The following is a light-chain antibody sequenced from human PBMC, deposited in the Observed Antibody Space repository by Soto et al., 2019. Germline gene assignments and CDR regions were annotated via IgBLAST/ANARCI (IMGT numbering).Light chain of an antibody. CDR1: QSISTW. CDR2: GAS. V-gene: IGKV1-5*01. J-gene: IGKJ1*01. CDR3: QQYVSSPWA. Sequence: DIQMTQSPSTLSASVADRVTITCRASQSISTWLAWYQQKPGKAPKLLISGASSLQSGVPSRFSGSGSGTDVTLTISRLEPEDFAVYYCQQYVSSPWAFGQGTKVDI.